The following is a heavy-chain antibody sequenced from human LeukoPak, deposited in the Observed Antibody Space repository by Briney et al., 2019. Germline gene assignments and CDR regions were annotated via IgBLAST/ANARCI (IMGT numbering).Heavy chain of an antibody. CDR3: ARDGHLTIFGVVTSYFYMDV. CDR1: GYTFSSYG. V-gene: IGHV1-18*01. CDR2: ISGYNDNT. Sequence: GASVKVSCKASGYTFSSYGITWVRQAPGQGLEWMGWISGYNDNTNYAQKLQGRVTMTTDTSTSTAYMELRSLRSDDTAVYYCARDGHLTIFGVVTSYFYMDVWGKGTTVTVSS. D-gene: IGHD3-3*01. J-gene: IGHJ6*03.